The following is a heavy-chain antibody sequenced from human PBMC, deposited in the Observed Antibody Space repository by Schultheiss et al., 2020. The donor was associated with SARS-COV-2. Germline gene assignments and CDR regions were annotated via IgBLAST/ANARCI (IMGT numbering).Heavy chain of an antibody. CDR3: ASDSTSDDSFGV. D-gene: IGHD2-15*01. CDR1: GYSISSGYY. V-gene: IGHV4-61*05. J-gene: IGHJ3*01. Sequence: SETLSLTCAVSGYSISSGYYWGWIRQPPGKGLEWVGYIYYSGSTNYNPSLKSRVTMSVDLSNNQFSLKLNSVTAADTAVYYCASDSTSDDSFGVWGRGTMVTVSS. CDR2: IYYSGST.